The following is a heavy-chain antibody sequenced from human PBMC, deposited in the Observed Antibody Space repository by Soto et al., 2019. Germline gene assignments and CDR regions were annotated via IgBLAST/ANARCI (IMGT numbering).Heavy chain of an antibody. CDR3: ARLLCLSTSCYAGSRHFFDY. D-gene: IGHD2-2*01. CDR2: IDPSDSYT. J-gene: IGHJ4*02. CDR1: GYSFTSYW. Sequence: PGESLKISCKGSGYSFTSYWISWVRQMPGKGLEWMGRIDPSDSYTNYSPSFQGHVTISADKSIITAYLQSSSLKASDTAMYYCARLLCLSTSCYAGSRHFFDYWGQGALVTVSS. V-gene: IGHV5-10-1*01.